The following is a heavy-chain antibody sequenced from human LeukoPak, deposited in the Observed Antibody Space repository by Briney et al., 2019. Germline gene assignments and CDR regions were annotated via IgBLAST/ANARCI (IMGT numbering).Heavy chain of an antibody. Sequence: PGGSLRLSCAASGFTFDDYGMYWVRQVPVKGLEWVSGISWNSGSIGYANSVKGRFTISRDNAKNSLYLQMNSLRAEDTAVYYCARDGVETWELTDYWGQGTLVTVSS. D-gene: IGHD1-26*01. CDR3: ARDGVETWELTDY. CDR2: ISWNSGSI. CDR1: GFTFDDYG. J-gene: IGHJ4*02. V-gene: IGHV3-20*04.